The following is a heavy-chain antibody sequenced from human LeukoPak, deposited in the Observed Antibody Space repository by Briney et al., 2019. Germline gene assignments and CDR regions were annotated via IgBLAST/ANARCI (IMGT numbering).Heavy chain of an antibody. CDR1: GFPFSSYA. J-gene: IGHJ6*02. CDR3: ARVGHPGGYYYYGMDV. V-gene: IGHV3-30-3*01. Sequence: GGSLRHSCAASGFPFSSYAMHWVRQAPGMGLEWVSVISYDGNNKYYADSVKGRFTISRDNSKKMLYLQMNSLRAEDTAVYYCARVGHPGGYYYYGMDVWGQGTTVTVSS. CDR2: ISYDGNNK. D-gene: IGHD2-8*02.